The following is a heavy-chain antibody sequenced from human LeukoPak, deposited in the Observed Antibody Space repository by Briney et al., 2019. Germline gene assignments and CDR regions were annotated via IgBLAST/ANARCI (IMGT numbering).Heavy chain of an antibody. CDR3: ARWEGYCSGGSCYYYYGMDV. CDR2: ISAYNGNT. CDR1: GYTFTSYG. Sequence: GASVKVSCKASGYTFTSYGISWVRQAPGQGLEWMGWISAYNGNTNYAQKLQGRVTMTTDTSTSTAYMELRSLRSDDTAVYYCARWEGYCSGGSCYYYYGMDVWGQGTTVTVSS. J-gene: IGHJ6*02. V-gene: IGHV1-18*01. D-gene: IGHD2-15*01.